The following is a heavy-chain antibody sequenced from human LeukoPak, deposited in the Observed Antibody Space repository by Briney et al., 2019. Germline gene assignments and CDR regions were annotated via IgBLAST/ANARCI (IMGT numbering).Heavy chain of an antibody. J-gene: IGHJ3*02. CDR2: IIPILGIA. Sequence: ASVKVSCKASGGTFSSYAISWVRQAPGQGLEWMGRIIPILGIANYAQKFQGRVTITADKSTSTAYMELSSLRSEDTAVYYCAREVVVVAAATGAFNIWGQGTMVTGSS. V-gene: IGHV1-69*04. CDR1: GGTFSSYA. CDR3: AREVVVVAAATGAFNI. D-gene: IGHD2-15*01.